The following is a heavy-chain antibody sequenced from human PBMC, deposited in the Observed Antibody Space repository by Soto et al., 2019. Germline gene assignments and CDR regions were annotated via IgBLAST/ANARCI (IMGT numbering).Heavy chain of an antibody. CDR1: LFSFSSSG. CDR3: ARSSGSYFAAFYDT. J-gene: IGHJ4*02. V-gene: IGHV3-33*01. D-gene: IGHD1-26*01. CDR2: IWDDGGNK. Sequence: QAQLEESGGGVVQPGTSLRLSCSASLFSFSSSGMHWVRQPPGKGLEWVAAIWDDGGNKYYADSVRGRFTISRDNSKNTLFLQMNSLRAEDTALYYCARSSGSYFAAFYDTWGQGTLVSVSS.